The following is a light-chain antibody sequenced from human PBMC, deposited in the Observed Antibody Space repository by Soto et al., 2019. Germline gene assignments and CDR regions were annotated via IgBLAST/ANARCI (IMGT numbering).Light chain of an antibody. V-gene: IGKV1-5*03. Sequence: DIQMTQSPSTLSASVGDRVTITCRASQTISSYLAWYPQKPGRAPKHLIYEASSLESGVPSRFRGSGSGTEFTLTFSGLQPDDFAPYYCQQYNSYSRTFGQRTKLDIK. CDR1: QTISSY. J-gene: IGKJ2*01. CDR2: EAS. CDR3: QQYNSYSRT.